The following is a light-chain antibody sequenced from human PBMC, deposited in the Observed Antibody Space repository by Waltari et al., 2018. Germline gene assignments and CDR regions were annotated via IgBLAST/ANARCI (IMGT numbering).Light chain of an antibody. V-gene: IGKV4-1*01. CDR1: QSVLYSSNNKTY. J-gene: IGKJ1*01. CDR3: QQYYSTPWT. Sequence: DIVMPQSPDSLAVSLGERATINCKSSQSVLYSSNNKTYLAWYQQKPGHPPKLLISWASTRESGVPDRFSGSGSGTDFTLTISSLQAEDVAVYYSQQYYSTPWTVGQGTKVEIK. CDR2: WAS.